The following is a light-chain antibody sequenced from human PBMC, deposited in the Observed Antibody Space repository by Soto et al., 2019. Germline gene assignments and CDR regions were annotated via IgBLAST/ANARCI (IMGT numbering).Light chain of an antibody. CDR3: QQYCSSPLIT. CDR2: GAS. CDR1: QSVSSNY. V-gene: IGKV3-20*01. Sequence: EIVLTQSPGTLSLSPGERATLSCRASQSVSSNYLAWYQQKPGQAPRLLIYGASSRATGIPDRFSGSGSGTDFTLTISRLEPEDFAVYYCQQYCSSPLITFGQGTRLEIK. J-gene: IGKJ5*01.